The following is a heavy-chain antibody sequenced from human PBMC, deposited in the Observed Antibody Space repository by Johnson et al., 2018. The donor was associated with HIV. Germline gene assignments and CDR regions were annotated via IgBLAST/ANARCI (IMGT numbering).Heavy chain of an antibody. V-gene: IGHV3-74*02. CDR3: AKVRINRGPHAPFDI. CDR1: GFTFSSYA. J-gene: IGHJ3*02. D-gene: IGHD1-26*01. Sequence: VQLVESGGGLVQPGGSLRLSCAASGFTFSSYAMHWVRPAPGKGLVWVSRINSDGSSTSYADSVKGRFTISRDNARNSLYLQMNSLRAEDTAFYYCAKVRINRGPHAPFDIWGQGTVVTVSS. CDR2: INSDGSST.